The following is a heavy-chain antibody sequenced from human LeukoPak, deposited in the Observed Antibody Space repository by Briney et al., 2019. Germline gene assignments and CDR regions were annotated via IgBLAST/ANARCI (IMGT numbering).Heavy chain of an antibody. CDR3: AREGLWVYHGSGSYFAFDY. CDR1: GFTFSTNW. V-gene: IGHV3-7*01. J-gene: IGHJ4*02. D-gene: IGHD3-10*01. CDR2: IKHDGSEM. Sequence: GGSLRLSCAASGFTFSTNWMSWVRQAPGKGLEWVANIKHDGSEMYYVDSVKGRFTISRDNTMNSVYLQMNSLRAEDTAVYYCAREGLWVYHGSGSYFAFDYWGQGILVTVSS.